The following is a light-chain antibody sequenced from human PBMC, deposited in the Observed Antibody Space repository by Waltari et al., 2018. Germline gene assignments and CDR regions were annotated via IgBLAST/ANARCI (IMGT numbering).Light chain of an antibody. CDR3: SSYAGPSTHYV. Sequence: QSALTQPASVSGSPGQSLTISCTGTSSDVGAYEFVSCYQRHPGKVPKLMISEVSNRPSGVSNRFSGSKSGNTASLTISGLQGEDEADYFCSSYAGPSTHYVFGTETKVTVL. CDR1: SSDVGAYEF. J-gene: IGLJ1*01. V-gene: IGLV2-14*01. CDR2: EVS.